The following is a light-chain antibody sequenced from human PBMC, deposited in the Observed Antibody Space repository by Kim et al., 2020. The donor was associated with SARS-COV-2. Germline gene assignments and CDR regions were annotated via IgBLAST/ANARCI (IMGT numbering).Light chain of an antibody. CDR2: DAS. CDR1: QSVNSY. CDR3: QHRSNWPIT. V-gene: IGKV3-11*01. J-gene: IGKJ5*01. Sequence: EILLTQSPATLSLSPGVRATLSCRASQSVNSYLTWYQQKPGQAPRLLIYDASNRATGIPARFSGSGSGTDFTLTISSLEPEDFAVYYCQHRSNWPITFGQGTRLEIK.